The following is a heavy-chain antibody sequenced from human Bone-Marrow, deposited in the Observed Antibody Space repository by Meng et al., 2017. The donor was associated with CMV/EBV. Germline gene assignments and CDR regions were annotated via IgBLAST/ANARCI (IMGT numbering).Heavy chain of an antibody. J-gene: IGHJ6*04. Sequence: ASVKVSCKASGYTFTGYYMHWVRQAPGQGLEWMGWINPNSGGTNYAQKFQGRVTMTRDTSISTAYMELSRLRSDDTAVYYCAREGQLVLGYYDMDVWGEGTTVTVSS. V-gene: IGHV1-2*02. D-gene: IGHD6-6*01. CDR2: INPNSGGT. CDR3: AREGQLVLGYYDMDV. CDR1: GYTFTGYY.